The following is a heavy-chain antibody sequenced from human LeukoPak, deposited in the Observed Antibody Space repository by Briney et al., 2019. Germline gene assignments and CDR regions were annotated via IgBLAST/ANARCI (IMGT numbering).Heavy chain of an antibody. Sequence: SETLSLTCTVSGGSISSSSYYWGWIRQPPGKGLEWIGSIYYSGTTYYNPSLKSRVTISRGTSKNQFSLKLSSITDADTAVYYCARLTSQPAYSDFWGQGTLVTVSS. CDR3: ARLTSQPAYSDF. D-gene: IGHD1-14*01. V-gene: IGHV4-39*01. J-gene: IGHJ4*02. CDR2: IYYSGTT. CDR1: GGSISSSSYY.